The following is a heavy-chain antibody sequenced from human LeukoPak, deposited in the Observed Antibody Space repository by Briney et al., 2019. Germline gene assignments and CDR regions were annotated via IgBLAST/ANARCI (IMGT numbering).Heavy chain of an antibody. CDR1: GGSINSDY. J-gene: IGHJ4*02. V-gene: IGHV4-59*01. CDR2: IYYTGST. Sequence: SETLSLTCTVSGGSINSDYWSWIRQPPGRGLEWIGYIYYTGSTKYIPSLNSRVTMSIDTSKNQFSLKLSSVTAADTAVYYCARFSWYIDYWGQGTLVTVSS. CDR3: ARFSWYIDY.